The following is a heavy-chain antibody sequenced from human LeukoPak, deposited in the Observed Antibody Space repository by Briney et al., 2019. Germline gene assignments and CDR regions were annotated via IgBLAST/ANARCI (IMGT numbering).Heavy chain of an antibody. J-gene: IGHJ5*02. Sequence: SETLSLTCTVSGGSISSGGYYWSWIRQHPGKGLEWIGYIYYSGSTYYNPSLKSRVTISVDTSKNQFSLKLSSVTAADTAVYYCARARYYDILTGYRVNWFDPWGQGTLVTVSS. D-gene: IGHD3-9*01. V-gene: IGHV4-31*03. CDR2: IYYSGST. CDR1: GGSISSGGYY. CDR3: ARARYYDILTGYRVNWFDP.